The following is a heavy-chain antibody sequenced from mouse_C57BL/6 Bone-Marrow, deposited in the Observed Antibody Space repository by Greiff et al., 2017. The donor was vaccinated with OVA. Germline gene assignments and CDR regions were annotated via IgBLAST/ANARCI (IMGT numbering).Heavy chain of an antibody. V-gene: IGHV5-4*01. D-gene: IGHD2-3*01. Sequence: EVQLVESGGGLVKPGGSLKLSCAASGFTFSSYAMSWVRQTPEKRLEWVATISDGGSYTYYPDNVKGRFTISRDNAKNNLYLQMSHLKSEDTAMYYCARDDVWGYWGQGTTLTVSS. J-gene: IGHJ2*01. CDR2: ISDGGSYT. CDR1: GFTFSSYA. CDR3: ARDDVWGY.